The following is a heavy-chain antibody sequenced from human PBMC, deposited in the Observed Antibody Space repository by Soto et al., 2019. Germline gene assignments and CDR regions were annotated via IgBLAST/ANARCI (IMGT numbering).Heavy chain of an antibody. V-gene: IGHV3-23*01. Sequence: GGSLRLSCAASGFTFSDYPMTWVRRAPGQGLEWVSTAGSYGFTYYSDSVKGRFTISRDNSKNTLYLQMNSLRAEDTATYYCAKYSTSGSRYFDFWGQGTLVTVSS. CDR2: AGSYGFT. D-gene: IGHD2-15*01. CDR1: GFTFSDYP. J-gene: IGHJ4*02. CDR3: AKYSTSGSRYFDF.